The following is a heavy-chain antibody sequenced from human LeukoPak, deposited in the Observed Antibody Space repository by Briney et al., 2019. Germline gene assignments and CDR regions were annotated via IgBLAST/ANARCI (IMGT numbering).Heavy chain of an antibody. CDR2: IYYSGST. Sequence: SESLSLTCAGSGCSISSSSYYWGWIRQPPGKGLEWIGSIYYSGSTYYNPSLKSRVTISVDTSTNQFSLKLSSVTAADTAVYYCARAGLPISRGYDIPYFDYWGQGTLVTVSS. V-gene: IGHV4-39*07. J-gene: IGHJ4*02. CDR3: ARAGLPISRGYDIPYFDY. D-gene: IGHD3-9*01. CDR1: GCSISSSSYY.